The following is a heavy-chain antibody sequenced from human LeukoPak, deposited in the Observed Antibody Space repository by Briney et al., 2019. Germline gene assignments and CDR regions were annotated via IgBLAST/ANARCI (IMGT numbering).Heavy chain of an antibody. J-gene: IGHJ4*02. Sequence: GASVKVSCKASGGTFSSYAISWVRQAPGQGLEWMGGVIPIFGTANYAQRFQGRVTITADESTSTAYMELSSLRSDDTAVYYCARDGGLHDYFSVDYYFDYWGQGTLVTVSS. D-gene: IGHD3-16*01. CDR2: VIPIFGTA. V-gene: IGHV1-69*13. CDR1: GGTFSSYA. CDR3: ARDGGLHDYFSVDYYFDY.